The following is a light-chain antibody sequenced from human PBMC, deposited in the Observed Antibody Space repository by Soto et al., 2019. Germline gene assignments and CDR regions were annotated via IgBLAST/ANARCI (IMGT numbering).Light chain of an antibody. J-gene: IGLJ1*01. CDR2: DVS. Sequence: QSALTQPPSAPGSLGQSVTISCTGTSSDVGGYNYVSWYQQHPGKAPKLLIYDVSYRPSGVPDRFSGSKSGNTASLTVSGLQAEDETDYYCSSYAGSNNLVFGTGTKVTVL. CDR1: SSDVGGYNY. CDR3: SSYAGSNNLV. V-gene: IGLV2-8*01.